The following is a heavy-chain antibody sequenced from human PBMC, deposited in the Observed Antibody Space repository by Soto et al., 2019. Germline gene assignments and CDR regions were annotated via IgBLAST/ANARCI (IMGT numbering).Heavy chain of an antibody. D-gene: IGHD3-3*01. V-gene: IGHV4-34*01. CDR3: ARDFGSWSGRYYFDY. CDR1: GGSFSGYY. CDR2: INHSGST. J-gene: IGHJ4*02. Sequence: SETLSLTCAVYGGSFSGYYWSWIRQPPGKGLEWIGEINHSGSTNYNPSLKSRVTISVDTSKNQFSLKLSSVTAADTAVYYCARDFGSWSGRYYFDYWGQGTLVTVSS.